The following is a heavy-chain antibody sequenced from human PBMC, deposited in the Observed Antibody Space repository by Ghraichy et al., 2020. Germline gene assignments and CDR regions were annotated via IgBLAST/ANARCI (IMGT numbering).Heavy chain of an antibody. J-gene: IGHJ4*02. CDR1: GGSISSSSYY. D-gene: IGHD2-15*01. Sequence: SQTLSLTCTVSGGSISSSSYYWGWIRQPPGKGLEWIGSIYYSGSTYYNPSLKSRVTISVDTSKNQFSLKLSSVTAADTAVYYCARRRDIAGYCSGGSCRYYFDYWGQGTLVTVSS. V-gene: IGHV4-39*01. CDR2: IYYSGST. CDR3: ARRRDIAGYCSGGSCRYYFDY.